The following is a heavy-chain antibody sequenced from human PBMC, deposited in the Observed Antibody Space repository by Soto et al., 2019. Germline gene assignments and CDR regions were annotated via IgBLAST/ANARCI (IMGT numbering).Heavy chain of an antibody. V-gene: IGHV4-39*01. D-gene: IGHD3-3*01. Sequence: SETLSLTCTVSGGSISSYYWGWIRQPPGKGLEWIGSIYYSGSTYYNPSLKSRVTISVDTSKNQFSLKLSSVTAADTAVYYCARQGFWSGYPYYYYGMDVWGQGTTVTVSS. CDR2: IYYSGST. J-gene: IGHJ6*02. CDR1: GGSISSYY. CDR3: ARQGFWSGYPYYYYGMDV.